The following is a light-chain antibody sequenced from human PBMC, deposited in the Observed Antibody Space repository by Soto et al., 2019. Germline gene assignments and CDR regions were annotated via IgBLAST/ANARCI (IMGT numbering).Light chain of an antibody. Sequence: QSALTQPPSASGSPGQSVTISCTGTSSDVGGYNYVSWYQQHPGKAPKLMIYEVSKRPSGVPDRFSGSKSGNTASLTVSGLQAEDEATYYCSSYAGSSGGVFGGGTKLTVL. CDR2: EVS. CDR3: SSYAGSSGGV. J-gene: IGLJ3*02. V-gene: IGLV2-8*01. CDR1: SSDVGGYNY.